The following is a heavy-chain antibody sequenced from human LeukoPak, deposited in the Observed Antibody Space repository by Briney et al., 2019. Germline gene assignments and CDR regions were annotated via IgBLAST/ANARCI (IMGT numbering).Heavy chain of an antibody. Sequence: GGSLRLSCASSGFTFSSYWMHWVRQAPGKGLVWLSRINSDGSSTSYADSVKGRFTISRDNAKNTLYLQMNSLRAEDTAVYYCARYYYDSSGLVRMDYYYYYMDVWGKGTTVTISS. CDR2: INSDGSST. CDR1: GFTFSSYW. D-gene: IGHD3-22*01. J-gene: IGHJ6*03. CDR3: ARYYYDSSGLVRMDYYYYYMDV. V-gene: IGHV3-74*01.